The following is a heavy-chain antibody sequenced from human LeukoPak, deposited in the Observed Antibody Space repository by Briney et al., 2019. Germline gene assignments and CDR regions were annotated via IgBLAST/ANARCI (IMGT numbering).Heavy chain of an antibody. D-gene: IGHD6-19*01. V-gene: IGHV1-8*01. CDR2: MNPNSGNT. CDR1: GYTFTSYD. Sequence: ASVKVSCKASGYTFTSYDINWVRQATGQGLEWMGWMNPNSGNTGYAQKFQGRVTMTRNTSTSTAYMELSSLRSEDTAVYYCARGREYSSGWYWVDFDYWGQGTLVTVSS. J-gene: IGHJ4*02. CDR3: ARGREYSSGWYWVDFDY.